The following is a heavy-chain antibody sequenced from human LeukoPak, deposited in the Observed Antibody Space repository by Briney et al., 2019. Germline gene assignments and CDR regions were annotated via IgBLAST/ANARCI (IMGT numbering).Heavy chain of an antibody. CDR2: INHSGST. CDR1: GGSFSGYY. D-gene: IGHD3-3*01. V-gene: IGHV4-34*01. J-gene: IGHJ4*02. Sequence: PSETLSLTCAVHGGSFSGYYWRWIRQPLGKGLEWIGEINHSGSTNYNPSLKSRVTISVDTSKNQFSLKLSSVTAADTAVYYCARSTLIEYYDFWSGYYEANYFDYWGQGTLVTVSS. CDR3: ARSTLIEYYDFWSGYYEANYFDY.